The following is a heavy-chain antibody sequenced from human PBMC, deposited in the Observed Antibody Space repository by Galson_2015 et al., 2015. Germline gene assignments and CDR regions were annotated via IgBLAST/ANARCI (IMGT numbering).Heavy chain of an antibody. CDR1: GYTFTDYW. J-gene: IGHJ4*02. V-gene: IGHV5-51*01. D-gene: IGHD4-11*01. Sequence: QSGAEVKKPGASLKISCKGSGYTFTDYWIGWVRQVPGKGLEWVGIIYPGDSDTRYSPSFLGQVTISADRSISTAYLQWNSLKAPDTAMYYCARLLGTRTTVPTPAGRYWGQGTLVTASS. CDR2: IYPGDSDT. CDR3: ARLLGTRTTVPTPAGRY.